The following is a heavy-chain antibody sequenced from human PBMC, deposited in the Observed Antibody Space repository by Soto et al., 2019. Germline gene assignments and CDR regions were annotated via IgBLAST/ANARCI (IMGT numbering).Heavy chain of an antibody. D-gene: IGHD3-22*01. Sequence: ASVKVSCKASGYTFTSYAMHWVRQAPGQRLEWMGWINAGNGNTKYSQKFQGRVTITRDTSASTAYMEVSSLRSEDTAVYYCARDSGYYYDSEAKYAFDIWGQGTMVTVSS. CDR1: GYTFTSYA. J-gene: IGHJ3*02. CDR2: INAGNGNT. CDR3: ARDSGYYYDSEAKYAFDI. V-gene: IGHV1-3*01.